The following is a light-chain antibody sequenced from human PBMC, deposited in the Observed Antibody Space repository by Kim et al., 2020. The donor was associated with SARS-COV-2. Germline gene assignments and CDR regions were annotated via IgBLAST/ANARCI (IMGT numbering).Light chain of an antibody. Sequence: ASVKLTCTLSSGHSSYAIAWHKQQPEKGPRYLMKVNSDGSHSKGDGIPDRFSGSSSGAERYVTISSLQSEDEAEYYCQTWDTGIRVFGGGTQLTVL. V-gene: IGLV4-69*01. CDR1: SGHSSYA. CDR3: QTWDTGIRV. CDR2: VNSDGSH. J-gene: IGLJ2*01.